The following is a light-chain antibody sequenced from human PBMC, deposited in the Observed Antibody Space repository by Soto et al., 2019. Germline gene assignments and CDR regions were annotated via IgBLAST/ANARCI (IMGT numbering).Light chain of an antibody. CDR2: GAS. V-gene: IGKV3-15*01. CDR3: QQYNSWPLT. Sequence: EIVTTQSPATLSVSPGDRATLSCRASQTVSNNYLAWCQQKPGQAPRVIMYGASTRATGIPARFSGSGSGTEFTLTISSLQSEDFAVYYCQQYNSWPLTFGGGTKVDIK. J-gene: IGKJ4*01. CDR1: QTVSNN.